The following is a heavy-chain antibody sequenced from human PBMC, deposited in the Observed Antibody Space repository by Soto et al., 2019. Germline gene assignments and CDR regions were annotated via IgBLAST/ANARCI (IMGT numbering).Heavy chain of an antibody. Sequence: PSETLSLTCAVYGGSFSGYYWSWIRQPPGKGLEWIGEINHSGSTNYNPSLKSRVTISVDTSKNQFSLKLSSVTAAGTAVYYCARGGGYCSGGSCYSSFPLEYYFDYWGQGTLVTVSS. J-gene: IGHJ4*02. CDR1: GGSFSGYY. V-gene: IGHV4-34*01. D-gene: IGHD2-15*01. CDR2: INHSGST. CDR3: ARGGGYCSGGSCYSSFPLEYYFDY.